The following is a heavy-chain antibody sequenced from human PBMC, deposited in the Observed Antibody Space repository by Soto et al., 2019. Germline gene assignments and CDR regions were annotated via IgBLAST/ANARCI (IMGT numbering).Heavy chain of an antibody. J-gene: IGHJ5*02. Sequence: QVQLVQSGAEVKKPGASVKVSCKASGYTFTSYDINWVRQATGQGLEWMGWMNPNSGNTAYAQKFQGRVTMTRDTSISTAYLELSSLRSEDTAVYYCAMLKQDYAVAWGQGTLVTVSS. V-gene: IGHV1-8*01. CDR3: AMLKQDYAVA. CDR2: MNPNSGNT. D-gene: IGHD3-16*01. CDR1: GYTFTSYD.